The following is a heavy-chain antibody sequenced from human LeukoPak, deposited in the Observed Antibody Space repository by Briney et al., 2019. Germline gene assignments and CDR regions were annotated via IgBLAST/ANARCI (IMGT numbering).Heavy chain of an antibody. Sequence: GGSLRLSCAASGFTLSSYGMHWVRQAPGKGLEWVAVISYDGSNKYYADSVKGRFTISRDNSKNTLYLQMNSLRAEDTAVYYCAKDKATSLSYYYDSSGYDAFDIWGQGTMVTVSS. CDR2: ISYDGSNK. CDR3: AKDKATSLSYYYDSSGYDAFDI. CDR1: GFTLSSYG. V-gene: IGHV3-30*18. J-gene: IGHJ3*02. D-gene: IGHD3-22*01.